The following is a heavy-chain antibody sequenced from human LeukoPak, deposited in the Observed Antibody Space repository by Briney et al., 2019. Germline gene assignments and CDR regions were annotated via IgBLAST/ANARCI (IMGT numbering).Heavy chain of an antibody. V-gene: IGHV3-7*04. CDR3: ARGVFRYSD. D-gene: IGHD3-9*01. J-gene: IGHJ4*02. CDR1: GLTFGSYW. Sequence: PGGSLRLSCAVSGLTFGSYWMAWVRQAPGKGLEWVANINEDGSEKYYADSVKGRFTISRDNAKTSLYVQMNSLRAEDTAVYYCARGVFRYSDWGQGTLVTVSS. CDR2: INEDGSEK.